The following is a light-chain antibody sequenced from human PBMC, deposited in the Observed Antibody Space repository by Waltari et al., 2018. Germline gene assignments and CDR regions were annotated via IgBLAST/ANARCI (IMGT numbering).Light chain of an antibody. CDR1: SSDVGGYNY. CDR3: SSYTSSNTLG. V-gene: IGLV2-14*03. J-gene: IGLJ1*01. Sequence: QSALTQPASVSGSPGQSITISCTGTSSDVGGYNYVSWYQQHPGKAPKLMIYDVSNRPSGVSNRFSGSKSCNTASLTISGLQAEDETDYYCSSYTSSNTLGFGTGTKVTVL. CDR2: DVS.